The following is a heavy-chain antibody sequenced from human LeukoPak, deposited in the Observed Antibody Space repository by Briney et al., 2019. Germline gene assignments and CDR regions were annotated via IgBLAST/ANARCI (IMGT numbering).Heavy chain of an antibody. V-gene: IGHV4-34*01. CDR2: INHSGST. CDR1: GGPFSGYY. Sequence: PSETLSLTCAVYGGPFSGYYWSWIRQPPGKGLEWIGEINHSGSTNYNPSLKSRVTISVDTSKNQFSLKLSSVTAADTAVYYCARGRIAVAGIIDYWGQGTLVTVSS. CDR3: ARGRIAVAGIIDY. D-gene: IGHD6-19*01. J-gene: IGHJ4*02.